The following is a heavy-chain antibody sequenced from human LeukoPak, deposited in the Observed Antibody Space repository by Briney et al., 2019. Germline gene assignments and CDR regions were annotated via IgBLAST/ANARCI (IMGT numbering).Heavy chain of an antibody. Sequence: SETLSLTCTVSGGSISSGDYYWSWIRQPPGKGLEWIGYIYYSGSTYYNPSLKCRVTISVDTSKNQFSLKLSSVTAADTAVYYCARAGVVTAIPPDAFDIWGQGTMVTVSS. CDR2: IYYSGST. J-gene: IGHJ3*02. CDR3: ARAGVVTAIPPDAFDI. D-gene: IGHD2-21*02. CDR1: GGSISSGDYY. V-gene: IGHV4-30-4*01.